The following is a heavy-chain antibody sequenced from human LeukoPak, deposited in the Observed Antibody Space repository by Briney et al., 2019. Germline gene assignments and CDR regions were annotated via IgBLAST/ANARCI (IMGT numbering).Heavy chain of an antibody. V-gene: IGHV3-21*05. CDR3: VRGIQLFY. Sequence: GGSLRLSCAASGFTFSSYSMNWVRQAPGKGLEWVSYISPSGSYINYADSVKGRFTMSRDNAKNSLYLQMNSLRAEDTAVYYCVRGIQLFYWGQGTLVTVSS. CDR2: ISPSGSYI. CDR1: GFTFSSYS. D-gene: IGHD5-18*01. J-gene: IGHJ4*02.